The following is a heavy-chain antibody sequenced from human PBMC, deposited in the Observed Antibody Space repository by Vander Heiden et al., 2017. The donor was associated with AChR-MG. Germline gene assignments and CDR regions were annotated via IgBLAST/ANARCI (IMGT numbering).Heavy chain of an antibody. CDR2: IYYSGRT. J-gene: IGHJ3*02. V-gene: IGHV4-39*01. CDR1: GGSAGGSSYY. CDR3: ARRLLDSWELLSWAFDI. Sequence: QLQLQAPRPGLVQPSATPSPTVAPSGGSAGGSSYYWGWFRQPPGKGLEWIGSIYYSGRTCYNPSLKKRVTMSVVTSKNQVSRKLSSVPAADSAVYYWARRLLDSWELLSWAFDIWGQGTMVTVSS. D-gene: IGHD1-26*01.